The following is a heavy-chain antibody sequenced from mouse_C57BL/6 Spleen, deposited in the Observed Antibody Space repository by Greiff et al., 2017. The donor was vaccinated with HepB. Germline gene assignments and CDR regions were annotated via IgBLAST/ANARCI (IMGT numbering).Heavy chain of an antibody. J-gene: IGHJ3*01. Sequence: EVQVVESGGGLVKPGGSLKLSCAASGFTFSDYGMHWVRQAPEKGLEWVAYISSGSSTIYYADTVKGRFTISRDNAKNTLFLQMTSLRSEDTAMYYCARPHYYGSSSGFAYWGQGTLVTVSA. CDR3: ARPHYYGSSSGFAY. CDR1: GFTFSDYG. V-gene: IGHV5-17*01. CDR2: ISSGSSTI. D-gene: IGHD1-1*01.